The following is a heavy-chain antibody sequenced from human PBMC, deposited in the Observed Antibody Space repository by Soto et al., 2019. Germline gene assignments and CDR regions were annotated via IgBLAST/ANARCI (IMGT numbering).Heavy chain of an antibody. CDR3: ARAPKVSGSSQTRPDF. V-gene: IGHV4-59*01. CDR2: ISYSGNT. D-gene: IGHD6-6*01. Sequence: SETLSLTCTVSGGSIISGYWSWIRQPPGKGLEWIGYISYSGNTNYNPSLKSRVTLSVDTPQNQFSLSLSSVTTADTAVYYCARAPKVSGSSQTRPDFWGQGTLVTVSS. CDR1: GGSIISGY. J-gene: IGHJ4*02.